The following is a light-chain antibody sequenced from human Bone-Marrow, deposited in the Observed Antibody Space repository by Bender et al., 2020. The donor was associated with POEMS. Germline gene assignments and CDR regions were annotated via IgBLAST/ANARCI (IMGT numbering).Light chain of an antibody. CDR1: SLPKQF. CDR3: QSAGSYTLV. Sequence: SYELTQPPSVSVSPGQTARITCSGDSLPKQFAFWYQQRPGQAPVLVISKDTERPSGIPERFSGSTSGTTVTLTISGVQAEDEADYYCQSAGSYTLVFGGGTTLTVL. V-gene: IGLV3-25*03. J-gene: IGLJ2*01. CDR2: KDT.